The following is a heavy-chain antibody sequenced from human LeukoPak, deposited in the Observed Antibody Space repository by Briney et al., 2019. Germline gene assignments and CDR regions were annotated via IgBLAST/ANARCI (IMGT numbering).Heavy chain of an antibody. CDR3: ARFAPRYRPPGDAFDI. J-gene: IGHJ3*02. Sequence: PSETLSLTCAVYGGSFSGYYWSWIRQPPGKGLEWIGEINHSGSTNYNPSLKSRVTISVDTSKNQFSLKLSSVPAAAPAVYYCARFAPRYRPPGDAFDIWGQGTMVTVSS. CDR1: GGSFSGYY. V-gene: IGHV4-34*01. CDR2: INHSGST. D-gene: IGHD3-9*01.